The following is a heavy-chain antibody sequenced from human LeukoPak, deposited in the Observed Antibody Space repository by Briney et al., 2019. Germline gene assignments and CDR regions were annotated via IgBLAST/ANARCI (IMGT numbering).Heavy chain of an antibody. CDR2: ISAYNGNT. J-gene: IGHJ4*02. CDR3: AREPGVAAAAVPFDY. CDR1: GYIFTSHG. D-gene: IGHD6-19*01. V-gene: IGHV1-18*01. Sequence: GASVKVSCKTSGYIFTSHGISWVRQAPGQGLEWMAWISAYNGNTEYSQNFQGRVTMTMDTSTSTAYMELKSLTADDTAIYYCAREPGVAAAAVPFDYWGQGTLVTVSS.